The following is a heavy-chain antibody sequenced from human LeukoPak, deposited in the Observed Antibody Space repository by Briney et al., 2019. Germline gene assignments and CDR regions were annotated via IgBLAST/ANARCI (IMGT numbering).Heavy chain of an antibody. J-gene: IGHJ4*02. V-gene: IGHV3-33*01. Sequence: PGGSLRLSCAASGFTLSSYGMQWVRQAPGKGLEWVAVIWYDGSTKYYADSVKGRFTISRDNSKNTLYLQMNSLRAEDTAVYYCARGRPHGNDYWGQGTLVTVSS. CDR1: GFTLSSYG. D-gene: IGHD4-23*01. CDR3: ARGRPHGNDY. CDR2: IWYDGSTK.